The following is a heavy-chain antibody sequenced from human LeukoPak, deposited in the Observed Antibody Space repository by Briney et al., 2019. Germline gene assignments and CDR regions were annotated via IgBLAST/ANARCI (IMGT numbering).Heavy chain of an antibody. Sequence: ASVKVSCKTSGYTFTDYYMHWVRQAPGQGLEWMGRIDPNSGGTNYAQKFQGRVTMTRDTSISTAYRELSRLRSDDTAVYYCARDRGYCSSTSCPPHWFDPWGQGTLVTVSS. V-gene: IGHV1-2*02. CDR1: GYTFTDYY. CDR2: IDPNSGGT. CDR3: ARDRGYCSSTSCPPHWFDP. D-gene: IGHD2-2*01. J-gene: IGHJ5*02.